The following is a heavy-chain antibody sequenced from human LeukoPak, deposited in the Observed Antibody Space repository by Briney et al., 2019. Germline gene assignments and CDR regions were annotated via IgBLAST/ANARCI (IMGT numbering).Heavy chain of an antibody. D-gene: IGHD5-18*01. CDR3: ARQGYSYGSYYLFY. CDR2: IYPGDSNT. V-gene: IGHV5-51*01. Sequence: GESLKISCKGSGYIFTNYWVGWVRQMPGKGLEWMGIIYPGDSNTRYSPSFQGQVTISADKSISTAYLQWSSLKASDTAIYYCARQGYSYGSYYLFYWGQGTVVTVSS. CDR1: GYIFTNYW. J-gene: IGHJ4*02.